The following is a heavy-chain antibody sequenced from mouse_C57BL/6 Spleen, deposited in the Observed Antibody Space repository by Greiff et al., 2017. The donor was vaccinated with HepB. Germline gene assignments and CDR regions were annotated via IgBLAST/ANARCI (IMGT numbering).Heavy chain of an antibody. J-gene: IGHJ1*03. CDR2: ISNGGGST. V-gene: IGHV5-12*01. CDR1: GFTFSDYY. D-gene: IGHD2-3*01. CDR3: ARPRYDGYYWYFDV. Sequence: DVQLQESGGGLVQPGGSLKLSCAASGFTFSDYYMYWVRQTPEKRLEWVAYISNGGGSTYYPDTVKGRFTISRDNAKNTLYLQMSRLKSEDTAMYYCARPRYDGYYWYFDVWGTGTTVTVSS.